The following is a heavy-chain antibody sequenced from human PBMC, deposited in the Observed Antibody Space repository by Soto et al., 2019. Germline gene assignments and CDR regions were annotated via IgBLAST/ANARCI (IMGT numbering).Heavy chain of an antibody. CDR3: ARDGSYSSELGTIYGMDV. J-gene: IGHJ6*02. D-gene: IGHD6-25*01. V-gene: IGHV1-18*01. CDR1: GYTFTSYD. CDR2: ISAYNGNT. Sequence: ASVKVSCKASGYTFTSYDISWVRQAPGQGLEWMGWISAYNGNTKYAQKLQGRVTMTTDTSTSTAYMELRSLRSDDTAVYYCARDGSYSSELGTIYGMDVWGQGTTVTVSS.